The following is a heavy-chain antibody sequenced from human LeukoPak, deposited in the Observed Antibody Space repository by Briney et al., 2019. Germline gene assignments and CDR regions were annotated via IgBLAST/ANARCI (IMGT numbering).Heavy chain of an antibody. CDR2: INHSGST. J-gene: IGHJ4*02. CDR1: GGSFSGYY. V-gene: IGHV4-34*01. D-gene: IGHD4-17*01. CDR3: ARDDFGDSIDY. Sequence: PSETLSLTCAVYGGSFSGYYWSWIRQPPGKGLEWIGEINHSGSTNYNPSLKSRVTISVDTSKNQFSLKLSSVTAADTAVYYCARDDFGDSIDYWGQGTLVTVSS.